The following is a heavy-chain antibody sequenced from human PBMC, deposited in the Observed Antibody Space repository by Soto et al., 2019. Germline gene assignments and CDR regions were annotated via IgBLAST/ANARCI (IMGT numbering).Heavy chain of an antibody. D-gene: IGHD3-10*01. V-gene: IGHV4-61*01. Sequence: SETLSLTCTVSGGSVSSGSYYWSWIRQPPGKGLEWIGYIYYSGSTNYNPSLKSRVTISVDTSKNQFSLKLNSMTAADTAVYYCARHNYGSGSTYFDYWGQGTLVTVSS. CDR3: ARHNYGSGSTYFDY. J-gene: IGHJ4*02. CDR1: GGSVSSGSYY. CDR2: IYYSGST.